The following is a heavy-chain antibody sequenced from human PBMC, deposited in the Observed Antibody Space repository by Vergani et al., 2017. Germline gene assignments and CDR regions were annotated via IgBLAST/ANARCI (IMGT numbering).Heavy chain of an antibody. CDR2: INHSGST. Sequence: QVQLQESGPGLVKPSQTLSLTCTVSGGSISSGSYYWSWIRQPAGKGLEWIGEINHSGSTNYNPSLKSRVTISVDTSKNHFSLKLSSVPAADTAVYYCARGRRARHFDLWGRGTLVTVSS. CDR1: GGSISSGSYY. J-gene: IGHJ2*01. CDR3: ARGRRARHFDL. D-gene: IGHD6-25*01. V-gene: IGHV4-61*02.